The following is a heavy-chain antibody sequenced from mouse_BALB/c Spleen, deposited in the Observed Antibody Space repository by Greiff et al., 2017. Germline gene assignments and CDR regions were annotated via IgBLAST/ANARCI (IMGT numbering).Heavy chain of an antibody. CDR2: IWAGGST. V-gene: IGHV2-9*02. CDR3: ARDPLRDAMDY. J-gene: IGHJ4*01. D-gene: IGHD2-4*01. Sequence: VQRVESGPGLVAPSQSLSITCTVSGFSLTSYGVHWVRQPPGKGLEWLGVIWAGGSTNYNSALMSRLSISKDNSKSQVFLKMNSLQTDDTAMYYCARDPLRDAMDYWGQGTSVTVSS. CDR1: GFSLTSYG.